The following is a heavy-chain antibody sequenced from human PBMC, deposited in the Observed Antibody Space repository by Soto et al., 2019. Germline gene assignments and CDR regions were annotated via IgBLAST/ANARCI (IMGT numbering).Heavy chain of an antibody. CDR2: ISYDGSNK. V-gene: IGHV3-30-3*01. D-gene: IGHD3-22*01. CDR1: GFNFSSYA. CDR3: HPSPGEHDYYDSSVFPGY. Sequence: GGPLRLSCAASGFNFSSYAMHRHRQAPGKGLERVAAISYDGSNKYYADSVKCRLTISTDNYNNTLHLQINSLRAEDTAVDYCHPSPGEHDYYDSSVFPGYWGQGTLVTVSS. J-gene: IGHJ4*02.